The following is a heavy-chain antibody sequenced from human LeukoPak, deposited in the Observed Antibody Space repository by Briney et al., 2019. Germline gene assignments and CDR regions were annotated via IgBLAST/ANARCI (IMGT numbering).Heavy chain of an antibody. Sequence: GGSLRLSCAAAGFTFSSYSMNWVRQAPGKGLEWGSYISSSSSTIYYADSVKCRFTISRDNAKNSLYLQMNSLRDEDTAVYYCARDRDCTGGVCYTGAFDIWGQGPMVTVSS. CDR3: ARDRDCTGGVCYTGAFDI. V-gene: IGHV3-48*02. CDR2: ISSSSSTI. CDR1: GFTFSSYS. D-gene: IGHD2-8*02. J-gene: IGHJ3*02.